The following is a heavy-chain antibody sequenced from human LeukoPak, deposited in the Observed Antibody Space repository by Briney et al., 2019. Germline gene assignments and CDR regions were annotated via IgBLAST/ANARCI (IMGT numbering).Heavy chain of an antibody. V-gene: IGHV3-64*01. Sequence: GGSLRLSCAASGFTFSSYAMHWVRQAPGKGLEYVSAISSNGGSTYYANSVKGRFTISRDNSKNTLYLQMGSLRAEDMAVYYCARVGIAVAGGRRWYWFDPWGQGTLVTVSS. D-gene: IGHD6-19*01. CDR3: ARVGIAVAGGRRWYWFDP. J-gene: IGHJ5*02. CDR1: GFTFSSYA. CDR2: ISSNGGST.